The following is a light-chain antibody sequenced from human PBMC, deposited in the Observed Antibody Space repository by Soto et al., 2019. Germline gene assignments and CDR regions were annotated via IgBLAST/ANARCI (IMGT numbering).Light chain of an antibody. CDR1: SSNIGAGFD. CDR2: GNN. V-gene: IGLV1-40*01. CDR3: QSYDSSLSGGSV. Sequence: QSALTQSPSVSGAPGQRVSISCTGTSSNIGAGFDVHWYQQLPGTAPKLLTYGNNNRPSGVPDRFSGSKSGTSASLAITGLQAEDEADYYCQSYDSSLSGGSVFGTGTKLTVL. J-gene: IGLJ1*01.